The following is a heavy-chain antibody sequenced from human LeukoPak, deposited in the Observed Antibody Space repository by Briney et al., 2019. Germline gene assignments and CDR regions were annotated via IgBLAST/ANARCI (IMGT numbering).Heavy chain of an antibody. CDR1: GGSISSYY. Sequence: SETLSLTCTVSGGSISSYYWSWIRQSPGKGLEWIGNIFHSGSTDYNPSLESRVTMSVDTSKNHFSLKLNSVNAADTAVYYCARAGVYSWTFDYWGQGTLVTVSS. CDR2: IFHSGST. CDR3: ARAGVYSWTFDY. J-gene: IGHJ4*02. V-gene: IGHV4-59*01. D-gene: IGHD2-15*01.